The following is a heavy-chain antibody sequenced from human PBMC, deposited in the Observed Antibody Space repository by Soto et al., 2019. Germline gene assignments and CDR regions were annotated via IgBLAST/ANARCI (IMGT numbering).Heavy chain of an antibody. Sequence: EVQLVESGGGPVQAGGSLRLSCAASGLTLSNYWMQWVRQGPGKGLVWVAHINSDGITTKYAESVKGRFTISRDGAKNMLYLKMNSLRHDDTAVYYCAKVKGGSGARGDPLDLWGQGILVTVSS. V-gene: IGHV3-74*03. J-gene: IGHJ5*02. D-gene: IGHD2-15*01. CDR1: GLTLSNYW. CDR3: AKVKGGSGARGDPLDL. CDR2: INSDGITT.